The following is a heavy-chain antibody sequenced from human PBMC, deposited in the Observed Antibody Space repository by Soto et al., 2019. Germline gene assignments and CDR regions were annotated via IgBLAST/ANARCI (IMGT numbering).Heavy chain of an antibody. V-gene: IGHV3-30*18. D-gene: IGHD1-26*01. CDR2: ISSDGSNT. CDR3: AKYLSVGATGPGLYYYGMDV. CDR1: GFSFSSYG. J-gene: IGHJ6*02. Sequence: GGSLRLSCAASGFSFSSYGMRWVGQAQGKGLEWVAFISSDGSNTYYADSVKARFTISRNNSKNTLYLQMNSLRAEDTAVYYFAKYLSVGATGPGLYYYGMDVWGQGTTVTVSS.